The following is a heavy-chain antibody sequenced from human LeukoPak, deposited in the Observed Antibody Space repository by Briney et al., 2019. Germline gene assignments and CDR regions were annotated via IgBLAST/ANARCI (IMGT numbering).Heavy chain of an antibody. D-gene: IGHD6-6*01. J-gene: IGHJ5*02. CDR3: ARDLIAVRPGWFDP. V-gene: IGHV1-18*01. CDR1: GYTFTTYG. CDR2: ISAYNGNT. Sequence: ASEKVSCKASGYTFTTYGISWVRQTPGQGLEWMGWISAYNGNTNYAQQFQGRVTMTTDTSMSTAYMELRSLRSDDTAVYYCARDLIAVRPGWFDPWGQGSLVTVSS.